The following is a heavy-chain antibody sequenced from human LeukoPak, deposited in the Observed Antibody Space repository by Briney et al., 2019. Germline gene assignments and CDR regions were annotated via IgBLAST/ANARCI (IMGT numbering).Heavy chain of an antibody. Sequence: SETLSLTCTVSGGSISSYYWSWIRQPAGKGLEWIGRIYTSGSTNYNPSLKSRVTISVDTSKNQFSLRLSSVTAADTAVYYCARVTGYVMEDYFDYWGQGTLVTVSS. V-gene: IGHV4-4*07. D-gene: IGHD6-13*01. CDR2: IYTSGST. CDR1: GGSISSYY. J-gene: IGHJ4*02. CDR3: ARVTGYVMEDYFDY.